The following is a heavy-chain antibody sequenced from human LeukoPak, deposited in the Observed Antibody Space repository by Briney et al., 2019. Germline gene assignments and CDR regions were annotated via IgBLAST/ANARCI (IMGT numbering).Heavy chain of an antibody. J-gene: IGHJ3*02. CDR1: GFTFDDYA. Sequence: PGRSLRLSCAASGFTFDDYAMHWVRQAPGKGLEWVSGISWNSGSIGYADSEKGRFTISRDNAKNSLYLQMNSLRAEDMALYYCAKDRVADYYDSRRAFDIWGQGTMVTVSS. CDR2: ISWNSGSI. D-gene: IGHD3-22*01. CDR3: AKDRVADYYDSRRAFDI. V-gene: IGHV3-9*03.